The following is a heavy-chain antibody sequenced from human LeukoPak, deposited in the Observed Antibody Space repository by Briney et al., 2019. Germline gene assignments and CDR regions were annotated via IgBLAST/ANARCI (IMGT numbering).Heavy chain of an antibody. CDR1: GGSISTYY. D-gene: IGHD1-1*01. Sequence: SETLSLTCTVSGGSISTYYWTWIRQSPEKGLEWIGCIYYTGSTTYNPSLKSRVTISLDASKNQFSLKLSSVTAADTAPYYCARRLATTGRYYFDYWGQGALVTVSS. J-gene: IGHJ4*02. V-gene: IGHV4-59*08. CDR3: ARRLATTGRYYFDY. CDR2: IYYTGST.